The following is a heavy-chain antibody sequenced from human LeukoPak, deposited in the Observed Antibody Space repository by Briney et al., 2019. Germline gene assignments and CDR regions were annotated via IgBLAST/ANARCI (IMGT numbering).Heavy chain of an antibody. D-gene: IGHD3-10*01. CDR1: GGSTRSNTDH. CDR3: VRRRHYDVSGSHNRLDP. V-gene: IGHV4-39*01. CDR2: MFYSGRT. J-gene: IGHJ5*02. Sequence: TSETLSLTCSVSGGSTRSNTDHWDWVRQPPGKGLEWIGSMFYSGRTYYTASLKSRVIISVDTSKNQFSLKLRSVTAADTAQYYCVRRRHYDVSGSHNRLDPWGQGILVTVSS.